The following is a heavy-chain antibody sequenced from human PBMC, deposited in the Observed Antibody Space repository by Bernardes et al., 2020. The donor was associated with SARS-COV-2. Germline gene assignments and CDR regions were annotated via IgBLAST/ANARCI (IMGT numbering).Heavy chain of an antibody. D-gene: IGHD3-9*01. CDR3: ARHNYDLVTASDSGLDV. J-gene: IGHJ6*02. V-gene: IGHV4-59*01. CDR2: IYYSGTT. CDR1: GASISGYY. Sequence: SETLSLTCTVSGASISGYYWTWIRQPPGKGLEWIGHIYYSGTTNYNPSLNSRVTISVGTSKNQFSLNLSAVTAADTAVYYCARHNYDLVTASDSGLDVWGQGTTVTVSS.